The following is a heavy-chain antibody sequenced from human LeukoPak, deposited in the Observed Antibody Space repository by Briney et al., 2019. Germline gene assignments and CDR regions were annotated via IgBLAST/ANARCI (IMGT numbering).Heavy chain of an antibody. CDR2: MNPNSGNT. D-gene: IGHD3-10*01. V-gene: IGHV1-8*01. CDR1: GYTFTRYD. CDR3: ARGPPLNYGSGSYSNY. J-gene: IGHJ4*02. Sequence: ASVKVSCKASGYTFTRYDINWVRQATGQGLEWMGWMNPNSGNTGYAQKFQGRVTMTRNTSISTAYMELSSLRSEDTAVYYCARGPPLNYGSGSYSNYWGQGTLVTVSS.